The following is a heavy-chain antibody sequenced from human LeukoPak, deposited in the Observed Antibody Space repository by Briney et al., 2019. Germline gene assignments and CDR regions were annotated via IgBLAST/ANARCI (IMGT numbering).Heavy chain of an antibody. CDR2: FVPEDGET. J-gene: IGHJ4*02. D-gene: IGHD3-10*01. CDR3: ATDHYGSGSYYNSPLFDY. V-gene: IGHV1-24*01. CDR1: GYTLTELS. Sequence: ASVKVSCKVSGYTLTELSMHWVRQAPGKGLEWMGGFVPEDGETIYAQKFQGRVTMTEDTSTDTAYMELSSLRSEDTAVYYCATDHYGSGSYYNSPLFDYWGQGTLVTVSS.